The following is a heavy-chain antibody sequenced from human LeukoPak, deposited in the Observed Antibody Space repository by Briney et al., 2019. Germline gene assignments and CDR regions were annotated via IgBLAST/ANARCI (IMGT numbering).Heavy chain of an antibody. CDR3: AKDLAVFDILTGYRSGGAFDI. Sequence: TGGSLRLSCAASGFTFSSYAMSWVRQAPGKGLEWVSAISGSGGSTYYADSVKGRFTISRDNSKNTLYLQMNSLRAEDTAVYYSAKDLAVFDILTGYRSGGAFDIWGQGTMVTVSS. V-gene: IGHV3-23*01. J-gene: IGHJ3*02. CDR1: GFTFSSYA. CDR2: ISGSGGST. D-gene: IGHD3-9*01.